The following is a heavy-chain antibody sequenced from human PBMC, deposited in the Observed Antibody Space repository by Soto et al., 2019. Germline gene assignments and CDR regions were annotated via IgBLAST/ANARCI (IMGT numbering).Heavy chain of an antibody. V-gene: IGHV4-39*01. CDR3: ARRQSTHTVQAPAAIYADDGFDF. J-gene: IGHJ3*01. Sequence: QLQLQQSGPGLVKPSETQSLTCTVSGVSISNPYYYWGWIRQTPGKGLEWIGSIHYSGSTFYNPSLRSRVTISLDTSRNQFSLRLTSVTVADTAVYYCARRQSTHTVQAPAAIYADDGFDFWGPGTMVTVSS. CDR1: GVSISNPYYY. CDR2: IHYSGST. D-gene: IGHD2-2*01.